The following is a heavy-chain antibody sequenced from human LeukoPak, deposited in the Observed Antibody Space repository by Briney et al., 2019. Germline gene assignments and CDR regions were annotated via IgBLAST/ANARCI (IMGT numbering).Heavy chain of an antibody. CDR1: GGSISSSTYY. J-gene: IGHJ6*03. D-gene: IGHD3-22*01. Sequence: PSETLSLTCTVSGGSISSSTYYWGWIRQPPGKGLEWIGYIYYSGSTNYNPSLKSRVTISVDTSKNQFSLKLNSVTAADTAVYYCARGGRDSRGYYPISYYYYMDVWGKGTTVTISS. CDR3: ARGGRDSRGYYPISYYYYMDV. CDR2: IYYSGST. V-gene: IGHV4-61*05.